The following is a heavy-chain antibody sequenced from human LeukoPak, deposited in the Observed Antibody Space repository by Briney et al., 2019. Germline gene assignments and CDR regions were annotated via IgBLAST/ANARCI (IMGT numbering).Heavy chain of an antibody. CDR3: ARQQLWFGELLDPFDY. CDR2: IYPGDSDT. J-gene: IGHJ4*02. CDR1: GYSFTNYR. V-gene: IGHV5-51*01. D-gene: IGHD3-10*01. Sequence: GESLKISCKGSGYSFTNYRIGWVRQMPGKGLEWMGIIYPGDSDTRYSPSFQGQVTISADKSISTAYLQWSSLKASDTAMYYCARQQLWFGELLDPFDYWGQGTLVTVSS.